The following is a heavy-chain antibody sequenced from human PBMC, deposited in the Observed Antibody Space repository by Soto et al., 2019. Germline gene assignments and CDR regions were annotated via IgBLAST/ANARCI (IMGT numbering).Heavy chain of an antibody. CDR1: GFTFSNYA. V-gene: IGHV3-23*01. J-gene: IGHJ4*02. D-gene: IGHD6-19*01. CDR2: ISGSGGTT. Sequence: PGGSLRLSCAASGFTFSNYAMSWVRQAPGKGLEWVSAISGSGGTTYYADSVKGRFTIYRDSSKNTLYLQMNSLRAEDAAVYYCAKDSGSGSGWHYWGQGTLVTISS. CDR3: AKDSGSGSGWHY.